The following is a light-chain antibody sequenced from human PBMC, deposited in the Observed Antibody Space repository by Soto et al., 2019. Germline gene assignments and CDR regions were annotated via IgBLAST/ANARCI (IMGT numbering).Light chain of an antibody. CDR1: SSDIGGYNY. CDR3: SSYKTSSTVVV. Sequence: QSALTQPASVSGSHGQSITISCTGTSSDIGGYNYVSWYQQYPGKAPKLMIFGVSDRPSGVSNRVSGSKSGTTASLTISGLQAEDEADYYCSSYKTSSTVVVFGGRTKLTVL. V-gene: IGLV2-14*01. CDR2: GVS. J-gene: IGLJ2*01.